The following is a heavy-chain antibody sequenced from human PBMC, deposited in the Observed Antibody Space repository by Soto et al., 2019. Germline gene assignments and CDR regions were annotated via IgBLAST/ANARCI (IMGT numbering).Heavy chain of an antibody. J-gene: IGHJ4*02. V-gene: IGHV3-74*01. CDR2: INTDGSTT. D-gene: IGHD6-6*01. CDR3: TRPHSSSSGLDY. CDR1: GFSFSSYW. Sequence: EVQLVESGGGLVQPGGSLRLSCAASGFSFSSYWMHWVRQAPGKGLVWVSRINTDGSTTTYADSVKGRFTISRDNAKNTWYLQMNSLRAEDTAVYYCTRPHSSSSGLDYWGQGTLVTVSS.